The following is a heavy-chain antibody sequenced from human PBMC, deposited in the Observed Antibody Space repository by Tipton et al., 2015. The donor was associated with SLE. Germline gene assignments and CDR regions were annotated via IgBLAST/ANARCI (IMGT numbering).Heavy chain of an antibody. D-gene: IGHD4-11*01. CDR3: ATSFIYSDWGAFHI. Sequence: TLSLTCAVSGYSVSSGSYWGWLRQPPGKGLEWIGSMYNSGNTFYNPSLKSRVTISLDMSKNQFSLKLSSVTAADTAVYYCATSFIYSDWGAFHIWGQGTMVTVSS. J-gene: IGHJ3*02. V-gene: IGHV4-38-2*01. CDR2: MYNSGNT. CDR1: GYSVSSGSY.